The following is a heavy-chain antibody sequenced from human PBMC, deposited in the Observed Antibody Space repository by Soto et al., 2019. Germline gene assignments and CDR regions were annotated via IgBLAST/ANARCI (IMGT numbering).Heavy chain of an antibody. Sequence: SETLSLTCTVSGGSMSSFYWSWIRQPPGKGLEWIGYISYNGGTNYNPCVKSGVIMLVDTSNQFSLKLRSVTAADTAVYYCARNGGGSYYYYYMDVWGKGTTVTVSS. CDR3: ARNGGGSYYYYYMDV. V-gene: IGHV4-59*08. J-gene: IGHJ6*03. CDR1: GGSMSSFY. D-gene: IGHD3-16*01. CDR2: ISYNGGT.